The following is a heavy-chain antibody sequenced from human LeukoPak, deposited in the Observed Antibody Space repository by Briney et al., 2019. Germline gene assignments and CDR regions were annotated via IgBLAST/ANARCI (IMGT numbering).Heavy chain of an antibody. D-gene: IGHD3-22*01. J-gene: IGHJ4*02. Sequence: GGSLRLSCAASGFTFTPNAMNWVRQAPGKGLEWVSYISSSSSTIYYADSVKGRFTISRDNAKNSLYLQMNSLRAEDTAVYYCATVGDYYYDSSGPPRVFDYWGQGTLVTVSS. CDR1: GFTFTPNA. V-gene: IGHV3-48*01. CDR3: ATVGDYYYDSSGPPRVFDY. CDR2: ISSSSSTI.